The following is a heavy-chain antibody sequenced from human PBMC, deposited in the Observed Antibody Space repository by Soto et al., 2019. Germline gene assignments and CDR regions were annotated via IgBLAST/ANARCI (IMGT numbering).Heavy chain of an antibody. J-gene: IGHJ5*02. Sequence: LSLTYPVSDSSSGSRYCWAWIRQPPGKGLEWIGTIHHGGSSFYNPSLKSRVTMSVDTSKNQFSLKLRSVTAADTAVYFCARDWGPITRVLRWFDPWGQGTLVT. D-gene: IGHD3-16*01. V-gene: IGHV4-38-2*02. CDR3: ARDWGPITRVLRWFDP. CDR2: IHHGGSS. CDR1: DSSSGSRYC.